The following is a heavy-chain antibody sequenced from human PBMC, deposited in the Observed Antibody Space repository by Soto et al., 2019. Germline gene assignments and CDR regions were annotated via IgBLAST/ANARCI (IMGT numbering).Heavy chain of an antibody. V-gene: IGHV1-69*01. J-gene: IGHJ6*02. CDR2: IIPIFGTA. CDR3: ARSGPLSAAAGRYEYYYYGMDV. CDR1: GGPFISYA. Sequence: SVKGSCKASGGPFISYAVSWVRQAPGQGLEWMGGIIPIFGTANYAQKFQGRATITADESTSTAYMELSSLRSEDTAVYYCARSGPLSAAAGRYEYYYYGMDVWGQGTTVTVSS. D-gene: IGHD6-13*01.